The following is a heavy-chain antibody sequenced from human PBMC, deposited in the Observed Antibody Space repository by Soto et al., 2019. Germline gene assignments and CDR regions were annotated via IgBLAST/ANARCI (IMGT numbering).Heavy chain of an antibody. Sequence: QLQLQESGPGLVKPSETLSLTCSVSGDSISSRIYYWSWVRQPPGKGLEWIGRIYYTGSTYFNPSLKSRVTISVDTSKNQFSLKVRSVTAADTAVYYCATERIAVGVSPPFDYWGQGILVTVSS. V-gene: IGHV4-39*02. D-gene: IGHD6-19*01. CDR2: IYYTGST. CDR1: GDSISSRIYY. J-gene: IGHJ4*02. CDR3: ATERIAVGVSPPFDY.